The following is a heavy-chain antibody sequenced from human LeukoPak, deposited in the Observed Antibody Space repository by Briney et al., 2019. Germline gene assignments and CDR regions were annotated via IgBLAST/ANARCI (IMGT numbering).Heavy chain of an antibody. V-gene: IGHV3-53*01. J-gene: IGHJ6*03. CDR3: ARDRRPTYYMDV. Sequence: GGSLRLSCAASGFTVSSNYMSWVRQAPGKGLEWVSVIYSGGSTYYADSVKGRFTISRDNSKNTLYLQMNSLRAEDTAVYYCARDRRPTYYMDVWGKGTTVTVSS. CDR2: IYSGGST. CDR1: GFTVSSNY.